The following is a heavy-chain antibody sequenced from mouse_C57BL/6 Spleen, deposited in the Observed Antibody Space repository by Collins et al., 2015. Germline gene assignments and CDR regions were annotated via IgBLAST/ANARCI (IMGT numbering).Heavy chain of an antibody. CDR1: GYTFTSYW. CDR2: FSLLIVI. Sequence: QVQLQQPGTELVKPGASVRVSCKASGYTFTSYWMHWVKQRPGQGLEWIEGFSLLIVIISTIKSSRARPHSLLDKSSNTAYMQLSSLTSEDSAVYYCSINYYSGSRWYFDVWGTGTTGHRLL. V-gene: IGHV1-74*01. J-gene: IGHJ1*03. D-gene: IGHD1-1*01. CDR3: SINYYSGSRWYFDV.